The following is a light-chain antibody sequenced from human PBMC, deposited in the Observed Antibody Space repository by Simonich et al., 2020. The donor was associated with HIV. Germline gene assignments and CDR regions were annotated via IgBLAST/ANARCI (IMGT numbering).Light chain of an antibody. CDR2: EDN. CDR3: QSYDSSNQV. Sequence: NFMLTQPHSVSESPGKTVTISCTRSSGSIASNYVQWYQQRPGSAPTTVIYEDNQRPSGVPDRFFGSIDSSSNSASLIISGLKTEDEADYYCQSYDSSNQVFGGGTKLTVL. J-gene: IGLJ3*02. V-gene: IGLV6-57*03. CDR1: SGSIASNY.